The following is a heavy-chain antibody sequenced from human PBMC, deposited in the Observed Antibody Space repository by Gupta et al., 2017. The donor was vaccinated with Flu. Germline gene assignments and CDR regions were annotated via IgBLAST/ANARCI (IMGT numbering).Heavy chain of an antibody. V-gene: IGHV6-1*01. CDR2: AYFRSKWYF. Sequence: SAAWSWLRQFPSRGIVWLGRAYFRSKWYFDYAPSMKGRMLLTQATSKNQVSLQLNSVTPDDTAVYYCAIAIRGLCFEFWGPGSTVTVSP. CDR1: SAA. CDR3: AIAIRGLCFEF. J-gene: IGHJ4*02.